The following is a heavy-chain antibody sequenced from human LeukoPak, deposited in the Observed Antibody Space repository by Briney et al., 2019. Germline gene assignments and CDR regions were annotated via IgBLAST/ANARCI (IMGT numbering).Heavy chain of an antibody. V-gene: IGHV3-21*04. CDR1: GFTFSSYS. CDR2: ISSSSIYI. D-gene: IGHD6-13*01. J-gene: IGHJ4*02. CDR3: AKTAGIAAAADFDY. Sequence: GGSLRLSCAGSGFTFSSYSMHCVRQAPGKGLEWVSSISSSSIYIYYTHSLKGRFTISRDNAKNSLSLQMNSLRAEDTAVYYCAKTAGIAAAADFDYWGQGTLVTVSS.